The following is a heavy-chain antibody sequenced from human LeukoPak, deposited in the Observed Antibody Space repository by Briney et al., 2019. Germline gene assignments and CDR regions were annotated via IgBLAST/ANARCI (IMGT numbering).Heavy chain of an antibody. V-gene: IGHV3-30*03. J-gene: IGHJ4*02. D-gene: IGHD3-10*01. CDR1: GFTFSTSW. Sequence: PGGSLRLSCAASGFTFSTSWMSWVRQAPGKGLEWVAVISYDGSNKYYPDSAKGRFTISRDNSKNTLFLQMNSLRAEDTAVYYCARDLRENEKWFGEPSPFDYWGQGTLVTVSS. CDR3: ARDLRENEKWFGEPSPFDY. CDR2: ISYDGSNK.